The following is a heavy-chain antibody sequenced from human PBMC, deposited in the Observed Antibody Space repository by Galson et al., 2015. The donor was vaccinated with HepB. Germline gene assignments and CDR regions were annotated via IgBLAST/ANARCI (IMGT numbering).Heavy chain of an antibody. CDR3: AREGGSARGFDF. CDR2: IAFDGSKE. D-gene: IGHD2-15*01. CDR1: GFTFSNYA. V-gene: IGHV3-30*04. Sequence: SLRLSCAASGFTFSNYAMHWVRQAPGKGLEWVAVIAFDGSKEYYTDSVKGRFTISRDNSKNTLYLQLNSLRTEDTAVYYCAREGGSARGFDFWGQGTLVTVSS. J-gene: IGHJ4*02.